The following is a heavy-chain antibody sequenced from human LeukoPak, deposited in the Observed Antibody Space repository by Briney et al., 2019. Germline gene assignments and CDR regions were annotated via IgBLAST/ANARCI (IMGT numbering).Heavy chain of an antibody. CDR1: GFTFSSYA. D-gene: IGHD3-16*01. J-gene: IGHJ5*02. Sequence: GGSLRLSCAASGFTFSSYAMSWVRQAPGKGLEWVSAISGSGGSTYYTDSVKGRFTISRDNSKNTLYLQMNSLRAEDTAVYYCAAGGVAALNWFDPWGQGTLVTVSS. V-gene: IGHV3-23*01. CDR2: ISGSGGST. CDR3: AAGGVAALNWFDP.